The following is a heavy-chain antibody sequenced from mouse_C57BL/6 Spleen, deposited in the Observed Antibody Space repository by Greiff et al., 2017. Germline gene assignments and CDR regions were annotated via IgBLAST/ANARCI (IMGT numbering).Heavy chain of an antibody. V-gene: IGHV1-15*01. CDR3: TRHLIYYFDY. J-gene: IGHJ2*01. CDR1: GYTFTDYE. Sequence: QVQLQQSGAELVRPGASVTLSCKASGYTFTDYEMHWVKQTPVHGLEWIGAIDPETGGTAYNQKFKGKAILTADKSSSTAYMELRSLTSDDSAVYYCTRHLIYYFDYWGQGTTLTVSS. CDR2: IDPETGGT.